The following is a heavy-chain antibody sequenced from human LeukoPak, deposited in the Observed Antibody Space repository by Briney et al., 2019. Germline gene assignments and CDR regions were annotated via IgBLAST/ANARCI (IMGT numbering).Heavy chain of an antibody. CDR1: GGTFSSYA. J-gene: IGHJ4*02. CDR3: ARLSGSYSDLDY. CDR2: IIPILGIA. V-gene: IGHV1-69*04. Sequence: AASVKVSCKASGGTFSSYAISWVRQAPGQGLEWMGRIIPILGIANYAQKFQGRVTITADKSTSTAYMELSSLRSEDTAVYYRARLSGSYSDLDYWGQGTLVTVSS. D-gene: IGHD1-26*01.